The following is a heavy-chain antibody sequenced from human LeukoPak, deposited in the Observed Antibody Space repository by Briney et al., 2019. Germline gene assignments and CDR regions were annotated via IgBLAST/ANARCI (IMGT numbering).Heavy chain of an antibody. J-gene: IGHJ4*02. CDR2: INPNSGGT. D-gene: IGHD6-13*01. CDR1: GYTFTGYY. Sequence: ASVKVSCKASGYTFTGYYMHWVRQAPGQGLEWMGWINPNSGGTNYAQKFQGWVTMTRDTSISTAYMELSRLRSDDTAVYYCARDQGIAAAGRRGTGGIDYWGQGTLVTVSS. V-gene: IGHV1-2*04. CDR3: ARDQGIAAAGRRGTGGIDY.